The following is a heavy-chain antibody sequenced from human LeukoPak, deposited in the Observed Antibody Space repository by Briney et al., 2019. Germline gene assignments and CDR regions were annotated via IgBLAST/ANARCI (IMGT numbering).Heavy chain of an antibody. J-gene: IGHJ5*02. D-gene: IGHD5-18*01. V-gene: IGHV3-9*01. CDR3: AKDMVSIRAGYSYGLIFGLGS. Sequence: GGSLRLSCSASGFNFYDYAMHWGPQAPGKGLEWVSGISWYNGSIGYAAHVKGRFTISRENAKNILYLKMKSLRAEDTALYYCAKDMVSIRAGYSYGLIFGLGSWGQGTLVTVSS. CDR1: GFNFYDYA. CDR2: ISWYNGSI.